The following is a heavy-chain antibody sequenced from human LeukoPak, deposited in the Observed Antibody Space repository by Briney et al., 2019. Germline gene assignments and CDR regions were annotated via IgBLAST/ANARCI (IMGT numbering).Heavy chain of an antibody. CDR1: GFTFSSYA. D-gene: IGHD6-13*01. Sequence: PGGSLRLSCAASGFTFSSYAMSWVRQAPGKGLEWASAISGSGGSTYYADSVKGRFTISRDNSKNTLYLQMNSLRAEDTAVYYCASYSSSWYEAEYFQHWGQGTLVTVSS. CDR3: ASYSSSWYEAEYFQH. CDR2: ISGSGGST. V-gene: IGHV3-23*01. J-gene: IGHJ1*01.